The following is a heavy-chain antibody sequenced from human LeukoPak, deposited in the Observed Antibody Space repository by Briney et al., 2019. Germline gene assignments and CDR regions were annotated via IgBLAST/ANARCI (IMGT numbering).Heavy chain of an antibody. CDR1: GGSISSSSYY. Sequence: SETLSLTCTVPGGSISSSSYYWGWIRQPPGKGLAWIGNICYSGRTYYNASLKSRVTISVDTSKNQFSLKLSSVTAADTAVYYCARIEFLEWLRANWFDPWGQGTLVTVSS. D-gene: IGHD3-3*01. CDR2: ICYSGRT. J-gene: IGHJ5*02. V-gene: IGHV4-39*01. CDR3: ARIEFLEWLRANWFDP.